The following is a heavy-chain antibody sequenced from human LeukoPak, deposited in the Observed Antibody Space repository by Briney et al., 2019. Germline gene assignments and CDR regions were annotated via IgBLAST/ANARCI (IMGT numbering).Heavy chain of an antibody. CDR2: IIPIFGTA. J-gene: IGHJ6*03. V-gene: IGHV1-69*05. CDR1: GGTFSSYA. D-gene: IGHD2-2*02. Sequence: ASVKVSCKASGGTFSSYAISWVRQAPGQGLEWMGGIIPIFGTANYAQKFQGRVTITMDESTSTAYMELSSLRSEDTAVYYCERDRCSSTSCYTRYYYYYYMDVWGKGTTVTVSS. CDR3: ERDRCSSTSCYTRYYYYYYMDV.